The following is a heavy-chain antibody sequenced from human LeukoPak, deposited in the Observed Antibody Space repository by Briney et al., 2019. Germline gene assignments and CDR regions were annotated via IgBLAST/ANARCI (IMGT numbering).Heavy chain of an antibody. Sequence: SETLSLTCAVYGGSFSGYYWSWIRQPPGKGLEWIGEINHSGSTNYNPSLKSRVTISVDTSKNQFSLKLSSVTAADTAVYYWARGHRIITIFGVVITPFDYWGQGTLVTVSS. CDR2: INHSGST. V-gene: IGHV4-34*01. CDR3: ARGHRIITIFGVVITPFDY. J-gene: IGHJ4*02. CDR1: GGSFSGYY. D-gene: IGHD3-3*01.